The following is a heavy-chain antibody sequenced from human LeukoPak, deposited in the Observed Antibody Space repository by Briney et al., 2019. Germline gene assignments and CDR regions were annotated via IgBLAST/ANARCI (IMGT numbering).Heavy chain of an antibody. CDR2: IFYSGTT. D-gene: IGHD4-17*01. J-gene: IGHJ6*03. Sequence: SETLSLTCNVSGDSISSDYWSWIRQSPEKGLEWIGFIFYSGTTTYNPSLQSRVTISVGTSKNQFSLKLTSVTAADTAVYYCARTRPQDHGTSYMDVWGKGTTVTVSS. CDR1: GDSISSDY. CDR3: ARTRPQDHGTSYMDV. V-gene: IGHV4-59*08.